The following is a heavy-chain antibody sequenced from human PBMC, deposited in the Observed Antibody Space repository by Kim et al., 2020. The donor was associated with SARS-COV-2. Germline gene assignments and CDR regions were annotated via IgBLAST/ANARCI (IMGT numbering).Heavy chain of an antibody. CDR1: GASVGVSGYY. CDR3: ARAVGSHPHNWFDP. V-gene: IGHV4-31*03. J-gene: IGHJ5*02. CDR2: IYYDVNA. Sequence: SETLSLTCTVSGASVGVSGYYWSWIRQIPGKGLEWIGYIYYDVNAYYSPSLKSRLTISVDPSQNQFSLELTSVSGADTAVYYCARAVGSHPHNWFDPWG. D-gene: IGHD3-10*01.